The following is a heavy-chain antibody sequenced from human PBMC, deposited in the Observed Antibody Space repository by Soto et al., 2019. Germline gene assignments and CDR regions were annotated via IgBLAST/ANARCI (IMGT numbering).Heavy chain of an antibody. Sequence: SLRLSCAASGFTFSSYAMDWVRQAPGKXLEWVAVISYDGSNKYYADSVKGRFTISRDNSKNTVYLQMNSLRDEDTAVYYCASAQYCSSTSCYTPSKDWFDPWGQGTLVTVSS. D-gene: IGHD2-2*02. V-gene: IGHV3-30-3*01. CDR1: GFTFSSYA. J-gene: IGHJ5*02. CDR3: ASAQYCSSTSCYTPSKDWFDP. CDR2: ISYDGSNK.